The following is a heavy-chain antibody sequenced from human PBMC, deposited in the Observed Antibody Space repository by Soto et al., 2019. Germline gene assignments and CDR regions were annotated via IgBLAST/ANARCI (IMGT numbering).Heavy chain of an antibody. CDR1: GFSFSSWA. CDR2: ISYDGSNK. J-gene: IGHJ4*02. V-gene: IGHV3-30-3*01. CDR3: ARDPSIAAAGPYYFHY. D-gene: IGHD6-13*01. Sequence: GGSLRLSCAASGFSFSSWAMHWVRQAPGKGLEWVAAISYDGSNKYYVDSVKVRFTISRDNSKNTLNLQMTSLRPEDTAVYYCARDPSIAAAGPYYFHYWGQGTLVTVSS.